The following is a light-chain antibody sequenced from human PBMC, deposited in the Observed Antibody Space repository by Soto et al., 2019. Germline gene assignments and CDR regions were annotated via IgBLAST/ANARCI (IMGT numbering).Light chain of an antibody. CDR1: QSVTSGY. Sequence: EIVLTQSPGTLSLSPGDRATLSCRASQSVTSGYLAWYQQKPGQAPRLLIYDASSRATGIPDRFSGSGSGTDFTLTISRLEPEDFAVYYCQQYNNSPQTFGQGTKLEIK. CDR3: QQYNNSPQT. CDR2: DAS. J-gene: IGKJ2*01. V-gene: IGKV3-20*01.